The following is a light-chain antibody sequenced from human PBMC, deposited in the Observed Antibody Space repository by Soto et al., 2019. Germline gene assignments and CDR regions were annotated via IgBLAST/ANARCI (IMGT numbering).Light chain of an antibody. J-gene: IGKJ1*01. CDR1: QSINGW. CDR3: QHYNSYSST. Sequence: DIQLTQSPSTLSASVGDRVTITCRASQSINGWLAWYQQKPGKAPKLLIYDASILESGVPSRFSGSGSGTEFTLTISSLQPDDFAAYYCQHYNSYSSTFGQGTKVDIK. CDR2: DAS. V-gene: IGKV1-5*01.